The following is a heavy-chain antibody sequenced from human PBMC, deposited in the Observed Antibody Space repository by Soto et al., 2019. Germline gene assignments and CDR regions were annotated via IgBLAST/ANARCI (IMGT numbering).Heavy chain of an antibody. V-gene: IGHV4-31*03. J-gene: IGHJ4*02. CDR1: GDSVSSGGAY. Sequence: PSETLSLTCTVSGDSVSSGGAYWSWIRQHPGKGLEWIGYIYYSGSANYTPSLKSRLTISLDTSQNQVSLRLRSVTAADPAVYSCARLTSRYYTIISYSFDYWGRGTLVTVSS. CDR3: ARLTSRYYTIISYSFDY. D-gene: IGHD3-3*01. CDR2: IYYSGSA.